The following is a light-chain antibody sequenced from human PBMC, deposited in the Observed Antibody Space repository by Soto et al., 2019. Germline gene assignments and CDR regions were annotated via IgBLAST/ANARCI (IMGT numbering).Light chain of an antibody. J-gene: IGKJ1*01. Sequence: DIQMTQSPSSLSASVGDRVTISCRASQTISTFLNWYQQKPGTAPRLLIYRASSVKSGVPPRFSGSGSGRDFTLTISSLQPEDFATYYCLQDYSYPWTFGQGTKVDI. V-gene: IGKV1-39*01. CDR1: QTISTF. CDR2: RAS. CDR3: LQDYSYPWT.